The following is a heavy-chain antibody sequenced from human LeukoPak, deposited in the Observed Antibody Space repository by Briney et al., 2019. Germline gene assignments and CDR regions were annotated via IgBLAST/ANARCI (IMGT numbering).Heavy chain of an antibody. J-gene: IGHJ6*02. CDR3: PRHSQGSGSYSEPADPYYYYGMDV. CDR2: IYYSGST. D-gene: IGHD3-10*01. CDR1: GGSISSYY. V-gene: IGHV4-59*08. Sequence: PSETLSLTCTVSGGSISSYYWSWIRQPPGTGLEWPGYIYYSGSTNYNPSLKGRVTISVDTSKNQFSLKLSSVTAADTAVYYCPRHSQGSGSYSEPADPYYYYGMDVWGQGTTVTVSS.